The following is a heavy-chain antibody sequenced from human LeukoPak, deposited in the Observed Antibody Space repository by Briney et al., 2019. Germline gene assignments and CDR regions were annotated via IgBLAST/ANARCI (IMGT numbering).Heavy chain of an antibody. J-gene: IGHJ1*01. D-gene: IGHD3-3*01. Sequence: GASVKVSCKASGYSFSNHTMHWARQAPGQRLEWMGWINAADGNTKYSQNFQGRVTISRDSSASTAYMELTSLTSEDTAVYYCAKHIYGVVSIQQWGQGTLVTVSS. CDR1: GYSFSNHT. CDR3: AKHIYGVVSIQQ. CDR2: INAADGNT. V-gene: IGHV1-3*01.